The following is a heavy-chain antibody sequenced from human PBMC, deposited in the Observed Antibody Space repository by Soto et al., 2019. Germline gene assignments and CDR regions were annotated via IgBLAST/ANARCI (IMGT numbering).Heavy chain of an antibody. V-gene: IGHV1-18*04. CDR2: ISAYNGNT. CDR1: GYTFTSYG. CDR3: ARDSKLAAAGTVNYYYGMDV. D-gene: IGHD6-13*01. Sequence: ASVKVSCKASGYTFTSYGISWVRQAPGQGLGWMGWISAYNGNTNYAQKLQGRVTMTTDTSTSTAYMELRSLRSDDTAVYYCARDSKLAAAGTVNYYYGMDVWGQGTTVTVSS. J-gene: IGHJ6*02.